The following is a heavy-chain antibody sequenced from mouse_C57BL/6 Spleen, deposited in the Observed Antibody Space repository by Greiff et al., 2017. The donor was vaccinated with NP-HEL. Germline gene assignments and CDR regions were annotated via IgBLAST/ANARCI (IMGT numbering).Heavy chain of an antibody. CDR2: IDPSDSET. CDR1: GYTFTSYW. Sequence: QVQLQQPGAELVRPGSSVKLSCKASGYTFTSYWMHWVKQRPIQGLEWIGNIDPSDSETHYNQKFKDKATLTVDKSSSTAYMQLSSLTSEDSAVYYCARRGEYGHGYFDYWGQGTTLTVSS. J-gene: IGHJ2*01. D-gene: IGHD1-1*02. CDR3: ARRGEYGHGYFDY. V-gene: IGHV1-52*01.